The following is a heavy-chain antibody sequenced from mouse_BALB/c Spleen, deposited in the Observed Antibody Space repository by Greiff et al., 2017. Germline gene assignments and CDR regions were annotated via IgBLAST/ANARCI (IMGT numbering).Heavy chain of an antibody. J-gene: IGHJ4*01. V-gene: IGHV5-17*02. CDR3: ARSGLTGYYYAMDY. CDR1: GFTFSSFG. Sequence: VQLVESGGGLVQPGGSRKLSCAASGFTFSSFGMHWVRQAPEKGLEWVAYISSGSSTIYYADTVKGRFTISRDNPKNTLFLQMTSLRSEDTAMYYCARSGLTGYYYAMDYWGQGTSVTVSS. D-gene: IGHD4-1*01. CDR2: ISSGSSTI.